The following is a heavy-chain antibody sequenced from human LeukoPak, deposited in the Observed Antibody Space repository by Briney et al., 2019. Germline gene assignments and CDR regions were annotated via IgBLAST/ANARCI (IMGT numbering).Heavy chain of an antibody. V-gene: IGHV3-9*01. J-gene: IGHJ4*02. CDR2: ISWNSGSI. Sequence: QPGRSLRLSCAASGFTFDDYAMHWVRQAPGKGLEWVSGISWNSGSIGYADSVKGRFTISRDNAKNSLYLQMNSLRAEETALYYCARGGISSSGRGDYYFDYWGQGTLVTVSS. D-gene: IGHD6-19*01. CDR1: GFTFDDYA. CDR3: ARGGISSSGRGDYYFDY.